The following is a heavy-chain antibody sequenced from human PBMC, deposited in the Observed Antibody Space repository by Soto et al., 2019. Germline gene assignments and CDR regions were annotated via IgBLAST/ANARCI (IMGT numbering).Heavy chain of an antibody. CDR1: EFTFSSYG. J-gene: IGHJ6*02. V-gene: IGHV3-30*03. CDR2: ISYDGSSK. CDR3: ARGYGSGSYGMDV. D-gene: IGHD3-10*01. Sequence: PGGSLRLSCAASEFTFSSYGMHWVRQAPGKGLEWVARISYDGSSKYYGDSVKGRFTISRDNSKNTLSLQMNSLRAEDTAVYYCARGYGSGSYGMDVWGQGTTVTVSS.